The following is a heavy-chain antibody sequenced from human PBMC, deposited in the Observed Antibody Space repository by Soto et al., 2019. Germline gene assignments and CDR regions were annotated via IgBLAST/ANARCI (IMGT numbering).Heavy chain of an antibody. CDR2: IKQDGSEK. CDR1: GFTFSSYG. D-gene: IGHD3-22*01. V-gene: IGHV3-7*01. CDR3: AREGRYYDSGGMDV. Sequence: GGSLRLSCAASGFTFSSYGMSWVRQAPGKGLEWVANIKQDGSEKYYVDSVKGRFTISRDTAKNSLYLQMNSLRAEDTAVYYCAREGRYYDSGGMDVWGQGTTVTV. J-gene: IGHJ6*02.